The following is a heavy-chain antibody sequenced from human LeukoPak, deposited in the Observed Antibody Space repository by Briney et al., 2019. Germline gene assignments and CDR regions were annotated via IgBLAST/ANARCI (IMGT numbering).Heavy chain of an antibody. V-gene: IGHV3-48*03. D-gene: IGHD2-21*01. CDR3: ARDALFHKGGFDY. CDR2: IGSGSSTI. CDR1: GFTFSSYE. Sequence: GGSLRLSCTASGFTFSSYEMNWVRQAPGRGLEWVSYIGSGSSTIYYADSVKGRFTISRDNAKNSLYLQMNSLRAEDTAVYYCARDALFHKGGFDYWGQGTLVTVSS. J-gene: IGHJ4*02.